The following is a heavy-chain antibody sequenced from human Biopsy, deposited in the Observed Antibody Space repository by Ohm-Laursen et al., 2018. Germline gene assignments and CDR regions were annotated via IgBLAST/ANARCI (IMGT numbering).Heavy chain of an antibody. CDR2: ISTYNGNT. CDR3: ARTVDTVVVTPSDH. D-gene: IGHD5-18*01. J-gene: IGHJ4*02. CDR1: GYLFINYG. Sequence: GASVKVSCKASGYLFINYGISWVRQAPGQGLEWLGWISTYNGNTNYAQKFRGRVTMTTDKPTSTAYVELRSLRSDDTAVYYCARTVDTVVVTPSDHWGQGTLVTVSP. V-gene: IGHV1-18*01.